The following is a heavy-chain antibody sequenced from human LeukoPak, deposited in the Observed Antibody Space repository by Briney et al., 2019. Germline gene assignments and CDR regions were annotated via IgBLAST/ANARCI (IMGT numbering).Heavy chain of an antibody. CDR3: AKFEATVVTPFDY. CDR2: ISGSGGST. CDR1: GFTFSSYG. J-gene: IGHJ4*02. Sequence: PGGSLRLSCAASGFTFSSYGMSWVRQAPGKGLEWVSTISGSGGSTYYADSVKGRFTIPRDNSKNTLYLQMNSLRAEDTAVYYCAKFEATVVTPFDYWGQGTLVTVSS. D-gene: IGHD4-23*01. V-gene: IGHV3-23*01.